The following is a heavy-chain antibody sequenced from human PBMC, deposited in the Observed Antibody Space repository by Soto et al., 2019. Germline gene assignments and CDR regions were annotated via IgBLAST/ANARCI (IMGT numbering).Heavy chain of an antibody. CDR2: IIPVFQTP. Sequence: QERLVQSGAEAKRPGSSVKVSCKASGYTFRDYSINWVRQAPGQAPEWMGGIIPVFQTPNYAQHFQGRLPIAAAESTATAYMERSSLSEDDTAGYFCARDLGPSCYYSAVGPLNPFDLWGQGTRVTVSS. CDR3: ARDLGPSCYYSAVGPLNPFDL. CDR1: GYTFRDYS. D-gene: IGHD3-10*01. J-gene: IGHJ3*01. V-gene: IGHV1-69*01.